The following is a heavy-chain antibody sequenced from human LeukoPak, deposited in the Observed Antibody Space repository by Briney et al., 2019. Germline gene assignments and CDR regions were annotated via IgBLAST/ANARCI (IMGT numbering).Heavy chain of an antibody. V-gene: IGHV1-2*02. CDR1: GYTFTGYY. CDR3: ARVDVVVPAATPYHYYYMDV. J-gene: IGHJ6*03. Sequence: ASVKVSCKASGYTFTGYYMHWVRQAPGQGLEWMGWINPNSGGTNYAQKFQGRVTMTRDTSISTAYMELSRLRSDDTAVYYCARVDVVVPAATPYHYYYMDVWGKGTTVTVS. D-gene: IGHD2-2*01. CDR2: INPNSGGT.